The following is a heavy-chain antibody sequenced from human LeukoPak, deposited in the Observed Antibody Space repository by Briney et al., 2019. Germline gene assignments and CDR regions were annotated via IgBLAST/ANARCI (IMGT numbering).Heavy chain of an antibody. D-gene: IGHD6-13*01. J-gene: IGHJ4*02. CDR3: ARVHSSSWYYFDY. V-gene: IGHV4-30-4*08. Sequence: SQTLSLTCTVSGGSISSGDYYWSWIRQPPGKGMEWIGYIYYSGSTYYNPSLKSRVTISVDTSKNQFSLKLSSVTAADTAVYYCARVHSSSWYYFDYWGQGTLVTVSS. CDR1: GGSISSGDYY. CDR2: IYYSGST.